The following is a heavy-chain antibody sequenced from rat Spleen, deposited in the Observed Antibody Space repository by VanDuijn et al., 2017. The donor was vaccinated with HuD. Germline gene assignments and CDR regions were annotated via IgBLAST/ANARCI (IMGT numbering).Heavy chain of an antibody. CDR1: GFTFSDYY. Sequence: EVQMVESGGGLVQTGRSMLLSCAASGFTFSDYYMAWVRQAPTTGLEWVATISFVGYNTYYRDSVKGRFSISRDDAKSTLYLQMDSLRSEDTATYYCARRGNSVFWNFDFWGPGTMVSVSS. J-gene: IGHJ1*01. CDR3: ARRGNSVFWNFDF. D-gene: IGHD4-4*01. CDR2: ISFVGYNT. V-gene: IGHV5-25*01.